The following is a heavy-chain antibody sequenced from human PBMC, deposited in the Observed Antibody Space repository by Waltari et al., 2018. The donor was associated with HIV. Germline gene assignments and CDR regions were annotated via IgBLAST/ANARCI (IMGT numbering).Heavy chain of an antibody. CDR1: GCTFDDYA. D-gene: IGHD4-17*01. V-gene: IGHV3-43D*03. CDR3: STYGDSEAFDI. Sequence: EVQLVESGGVVVQHGGSLRVSCEASGCTFDDYAMHWVRQAPGKGLEWVSLISWDGGSTYYADSVKGRFTISRDNSKNSLYLQMNSLRAEDTALYYCSTYGDSEAFDIWGQGTMVTVSS. CDR2: ISWDGGST. J-gene: IGHJ3*02.